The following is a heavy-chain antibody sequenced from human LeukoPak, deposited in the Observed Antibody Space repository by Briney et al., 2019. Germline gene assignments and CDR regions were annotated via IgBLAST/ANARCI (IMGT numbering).Heavy chain of an antibody. D-gene: IGHD2-2*01. CDR1: GDTDNTNP. V-gene: IGHV1-69*13. CDR3: ARGVVVPAAPLDY. Sequence: EASVKVSCKPSGDTDNTNPITWVRQARGQGLEWLGGIIPSVQRGSEHYAQKFQGRVTITADESTSTAYMELSSLRSEDTAVYYCARGVVVPAAPLDYWGQGTLVTVSS. CDR2: IIPSVQRGSE. J-gene: IGHJ4*02.